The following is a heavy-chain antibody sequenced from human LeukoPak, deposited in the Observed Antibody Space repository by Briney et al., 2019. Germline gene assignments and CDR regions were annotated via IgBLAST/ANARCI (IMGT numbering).Heavy chain of an antibody. D-gene: IGHD6-6*01. J-gene: IGHJ4*02. CDR1: EYSFTSYW. CDR2: IQPGNPEI. CDR3: ARGSRAEYSSSSLPVY. V-gene: IGHV5-51*01. Sequence: GESLKISCKASEYSFTSYWIGWVRQMPGKGLEWVGNIQPGNPEIRYSPSFQGQVTLSADKSISTAYLQWSSLKASDTAMYYCARGSRAEYSSSSLPVYWGQGTLVTVSS.